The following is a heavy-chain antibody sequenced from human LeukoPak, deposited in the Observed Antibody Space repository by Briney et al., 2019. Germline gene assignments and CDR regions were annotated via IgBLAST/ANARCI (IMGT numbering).Heavy chain of an antibody. CDR3: ARSRARYGDYPLDY. Sequence: GGSLRLSCAGSEVTFSSYAMTWVRQAPGKGLEWVSVISTSGATTYYANSVRGRFTISRDNSKNTLYLQMNSLRAEDTAVYYCARSRARYGDYPLDYWGQGTLVTVSS. V-gene: IGHV3-23*01. CDR2: ISTSGATT. J-gene: IGHJ4*02. CDR1: EVTFSSYA. D-gene: IGHD4-17*01.